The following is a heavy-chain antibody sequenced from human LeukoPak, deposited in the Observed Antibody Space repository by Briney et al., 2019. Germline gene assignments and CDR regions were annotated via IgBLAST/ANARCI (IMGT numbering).Heavy chain of an antibody. CDR1: GFTFSSYA. D-gene: IGHD1-26*01. CDR2: IRSSGDPS. V-gene: IGHV3-23*01. J-gene: IGHJ4*02. CDR3: AKDRELTAWPYFDY. Sequence: QPGVSLRLSCAASGFTFSSYAMAWVRQDPGKGLEWVAAIRSSGDPSYYADSVKGRFTISRDNSKNTLYLQVNSLRAEDTAVYYCAKDRELTAWPYFDYWGQGTLVTVSS.